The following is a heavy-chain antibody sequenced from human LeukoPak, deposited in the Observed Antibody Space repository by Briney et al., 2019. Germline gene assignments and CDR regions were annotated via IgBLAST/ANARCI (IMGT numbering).Heavy chain of an antibody. D-gene: IGHD3-16*01. CDR1: GFTFSSYG. V-gene: IGHV3-21*01. Sequence: PGGSLRLSCAASGFTFSSYGMSWVRQAPGKGLEWVSSISSSSSYIYYADSVKGRFTISRDNAKNSLYLQMNSLRAEDTAVYYCAKDYGIMITFGGVIADAFDIWGQGAIVTVS. CDR2: ISSSSSYI. J-gene: IGHJ3*02. CDR3: AKDYGIMITFGGVIADAFDI.